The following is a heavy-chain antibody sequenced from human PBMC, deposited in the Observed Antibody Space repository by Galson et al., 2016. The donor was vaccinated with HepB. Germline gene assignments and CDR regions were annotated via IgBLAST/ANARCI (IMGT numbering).Heavy chain of an antibody. V-gene: IGHV4-30-4*01. CDR1: GGSISSGDYY. CDR3: AREATMISHATWRKYYFDY. J-gene: IGHJ4*02. D-gene: IGHD5-12*01. Sequence: TLSLTCTVSGGSISSGDYYWSWIRQPPGKGLEWIGFIYYSGSTSYNPSLKSRVTISVDTSKIQFSLKLSSVTAADTAVYYCAREATMISHATWRKYYFDYWGQGSLVTVSS. CDR2: IYYSGST.